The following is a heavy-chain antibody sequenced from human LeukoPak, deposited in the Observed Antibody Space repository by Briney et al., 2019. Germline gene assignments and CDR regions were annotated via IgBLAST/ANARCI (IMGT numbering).Heavy chain of an antibody. D-gene: IGHD6-6*01. CDR1: GYTFSSYG. CDR2: ISAYNGNT. CDR3: ARDRPPSSSSGYYFDY. V-gene: IGHV1-18*01. Sequence: ASVKVSCKASGYTFSSYGISWVRQAPGQGLEWMGWISAYNGNTNYAQNFQGRVTMTTDTSTNTAYMELRSLRSEDTAVYYCARDRPPSSSSGYYFDYWGQGTLVTVSS. J-gene: IGHJ4*02.